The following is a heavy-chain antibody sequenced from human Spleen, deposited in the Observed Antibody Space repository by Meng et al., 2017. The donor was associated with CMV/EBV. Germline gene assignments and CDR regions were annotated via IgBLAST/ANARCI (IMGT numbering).Heavy chain of an antibody. CDR2: IYNGGDTT. D-gene: IGHD3-16*01. V-gene: IGHV3-23*03. CDR1: GFTFSDYY. J-gene: IGHJ6*02. CDR3: ARVLRLGGGMDV. Sequence: GGSLRLSCAASGFTFSDYYMSWIRQAPGKGLEWVSLIYNGGDTTFYADSVKGRFTISRDNSKKTLYLQMNSLGAEDTAVYYCARVLRLGGGMDVWGQGTTVTVSS.